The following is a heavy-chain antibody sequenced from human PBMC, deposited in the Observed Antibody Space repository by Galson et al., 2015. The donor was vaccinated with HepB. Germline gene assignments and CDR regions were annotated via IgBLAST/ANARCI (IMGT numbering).Heavy chain of an antibody. J-gene: IGHJ4*02. CDR3: AKGPDGRILVTDVSY. V-gene: IGHV3-23*01. D-gene: IGHD2-21*02. CDR1: GFTFSNYP. Sequence: SLRLSCAVSGFTFSNYPMSWVRQAPGKGLEWVSSVSGTTGITNYADSVKGRFTISRDNSKNTLDLQMNSLRVEDTAIYYCAKGPDGRILVTDVSYWGQGTLVTVSS. CDR2: VSGTTGIT.